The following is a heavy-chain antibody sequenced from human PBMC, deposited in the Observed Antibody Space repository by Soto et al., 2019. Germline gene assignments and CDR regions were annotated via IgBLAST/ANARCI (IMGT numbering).Heavy chain of an antibody. CDR1: GGTFSTYT. V-gene: IGHV1-69*06. CDR2: IIPIFGTP. Sequence: QVQLVQSGAEVKKSGSSVKVSCKASGGTFSTYTFSWVRQAPGQGLEWMGRIIPIFGTPYYAQKFQGRVTIPADKSTSTVNIELSSLGSDDTAVYFCARGLECRGYCLDKPTWFGPWGQGTLVTVSS. D-gene: IGHD2-15*01. J-gene: IGHJ5*02. CDR3: ARGLECRGYCLDKPTWFGP.